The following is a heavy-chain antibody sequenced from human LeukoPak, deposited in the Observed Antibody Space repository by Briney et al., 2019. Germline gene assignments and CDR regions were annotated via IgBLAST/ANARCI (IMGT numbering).Heavy chain of an antibody. V-gene: IGHV1-18*01. CDR3: ARGGHCSGGSCYSPRFDP. CDR2: ISAYNGNT. D-gene: IGHD2-15*01. CDR1: GYTFTSYG. Sequence: GASVKVSCKASGYTFTSYGISWVRQAPGQGLEWMGWISAYNGNTNYAQKLQGRVTMTTDTSTSTAYMELRSLRSDDTAVYYCARGGHCSGGSCYSPRFDPWGQGTLVTVSS. J-gene: IGHJ5*02.